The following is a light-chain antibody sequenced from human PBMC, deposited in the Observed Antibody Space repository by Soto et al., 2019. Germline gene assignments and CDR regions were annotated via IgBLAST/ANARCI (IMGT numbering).Light chain of an antibody. CDR1: QDIRYY. Sequence: DIQMTQSPSSLSACLGDRVTITCQASQDIRYYLNWYQQKTGQAPKLLIYDASQLETGVPSRFSGSGSGTEFTLTISSLQPDDFATYYCQHYNSYSEAFGQGTKVDIK. J-gene: IGKJ1*01. CDR3: QHYNSYSEA. V-gene: IGKV1-33*01. CDR2: DAS.